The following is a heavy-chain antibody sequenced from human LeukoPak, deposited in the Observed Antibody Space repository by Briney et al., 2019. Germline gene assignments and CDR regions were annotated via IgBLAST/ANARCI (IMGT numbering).Heavy chain of an antibody. D-gene: IGHD4-17*01. CDR3: ARVESIPSTVTTEFYYYYGMDV. CDR2: ISAYNGNT. V-gene: IGHV1-18*01. CDR1: GYTFTSYG. J-gene: IGHJ6*02. Sequence: ASVKVSCKASGYTFTSYGISWVRQAPGQGLEWMGWISAYNGNTNYAQKLQGRVTMTTDTSTSTAYMELWSLRSDDTAVYYCARVESIPSTVTTEFYYYYGMDVWGQGTTVTVSS.